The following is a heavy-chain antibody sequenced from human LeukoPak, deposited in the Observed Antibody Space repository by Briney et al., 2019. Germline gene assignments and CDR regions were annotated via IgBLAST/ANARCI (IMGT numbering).Heavy chain of an antibody. CDR2: IYYSGST. D-gene: IGHD1-26*01. CDR1: GGSISSSSYY. CDR3: ARFNVASGSSNWFDP. V-gene: IGHV4-39*07. Sequence: KPSETLSLTCTVSGGSISSSSYYWGWIRQPPGKGLEWIGSIYYSGSTYYNPSLKSRVTISVDTSKNQFSLKLSSVTAADTAVYYCARFNVASGSSNWFDPWGQGTLVTVSS. J-gene: IGHJ5*02.